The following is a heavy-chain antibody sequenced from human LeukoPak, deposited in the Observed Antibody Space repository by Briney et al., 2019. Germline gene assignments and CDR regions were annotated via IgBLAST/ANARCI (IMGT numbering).Heavy chain of an antibody. CDR1: GFTFSYYN. J-gene: IGHJ4*02. CDR2: ISSSSSII. Sequence: PGGSLRLSCAASGFTFSYYNMNWVRQAPGKGLEWVSYISSSSSIIYYADSVKGRFTISRDNAKNSLYLQMNSLRAEDTAVYYCARAGGGYDSSGYYEDFDYWGQGTLVTVSS. D-gene: IGHD3-22*01. CDR3: ARAGGGYDSSGYYEDFDY. V-gene: IGHV3-48*01.